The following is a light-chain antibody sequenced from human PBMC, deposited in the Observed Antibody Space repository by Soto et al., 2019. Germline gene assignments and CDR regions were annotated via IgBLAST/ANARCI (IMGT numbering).Light chain of an antibody. CDR2: AAS. CDR3: QHSTTWA. Sequence: DIQMTQSPSSVSASVGDRVTITCRASQGISTYLNWYQQKPGKAPKLLIYAASNLQSGVPSRFSGSGSETDFTLTISSLQPEDFATYSCQHSTTWAFGQGTKVDIK. CDR1: QGISTY. J-gene: IGKJ1*01. V-gene: IGKV1-39*01.